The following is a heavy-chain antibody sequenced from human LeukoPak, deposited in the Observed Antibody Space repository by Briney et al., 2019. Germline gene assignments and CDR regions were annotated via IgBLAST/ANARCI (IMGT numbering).Heavy chain of an antibody. Sequence: ASVKVSCKASGYTFTSYGISWVRQAPGHGLEWMGWISAYNGNTNYAQKLQGRVTMTRDTSTSTVYMELSSLRSEDTAVYYCARDVIGYYDSSGSNPYFDYWGQGTLVTVSS. J-gene: IGHJ4*02. CDR3: ARDVIGYYDSSGSNPYFDY. CDR1: GYTFTSYG. D-gene: IGHD3-22*01. V-gene: IGHV1-18*01. CDR2: ISAYNGNT.